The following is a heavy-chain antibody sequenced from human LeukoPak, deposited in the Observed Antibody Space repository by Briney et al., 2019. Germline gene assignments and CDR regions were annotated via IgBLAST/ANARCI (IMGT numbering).Heavy chain of an antibody. D-gene: IGHD5-24*01. Sequence: GGSLRLSCAASGFTFSSHGMSWVRQAPGKGLEGVANIKKDGSEKDYVDAVKGRFTISRDNAKTSLYLQMNSLRAEDTAVYYCARGDDYADAFDIWGQGTMVTVSS. CDR2: IKKDGSEK. J-gene: IGHJ3*02. CDR3: ARGDDYADAFDI. V-gene: IGHV3-7*04. CDR1: GFTFSSHG.